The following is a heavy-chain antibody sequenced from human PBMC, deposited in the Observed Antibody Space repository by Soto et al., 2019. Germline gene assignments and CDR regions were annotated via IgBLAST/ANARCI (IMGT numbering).Heavy chain of an antibody. D-gene: IGHD3-10*01. Sequence: GASVKVSCKASGYTFTSYYMHWVRQAPGQGLEWMGIINPSGGSTSYAQKFQGWVTMTRDTSISTAYMELSRLRSDDTAVYYCARGQIRFGEWGLYYYYGMDVWGQGTTVTVSS. V-gene: IGHV1-46*01. J-gene: IGHJ6*02. CDR3: ARGQIRFGEWGLYYYYGMDV. CDR1: GYTFTSYY. CDR2: INPSGGST.